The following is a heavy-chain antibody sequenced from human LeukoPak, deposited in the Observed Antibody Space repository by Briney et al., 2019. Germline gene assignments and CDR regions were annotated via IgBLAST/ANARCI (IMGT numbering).Heavy chain of an antibody. D-gene: IGHD4-11*01. V-gene: IGHV4-61*02. CDR2: IYTSGST. CDR3: AREVPGLHRYNWFDP. Sequence: SETLSLTCTVSGGSISSGSYYWSWIRQPAGKGLEWIGRIYTSGSTNYNPSLKSRVTISVDTSKNQFSLKLSSVTAADTAVYYCAREVPGLHRYNWFDPWDQGTLVTVSS. J-gene: IGHJ5*02. CDR1: GGSISSGSYY.